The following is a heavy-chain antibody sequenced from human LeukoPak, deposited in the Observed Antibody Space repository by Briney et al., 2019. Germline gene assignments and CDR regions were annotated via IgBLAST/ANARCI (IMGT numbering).Heavy chain of an antibody. D-gene: IGHD3-22*01. V-gene: IGHV3-30-3*01. CDR3: VRGVTIYDSSGYFDY. J-gene: IGHJ4*02. Sequence: GGSLRLSCAASGFSFSVCAMHWVRQAPGKGLEWVATISYDGNNKHYTDSVEGRFTISRDNSKNTLYLQMNTLRLEDTAMYYCVRGVTIYDSSGYFDYWGQGTLVTVSS. CDR2: ISYDGNNK. CDR1: GFSFSVCA.